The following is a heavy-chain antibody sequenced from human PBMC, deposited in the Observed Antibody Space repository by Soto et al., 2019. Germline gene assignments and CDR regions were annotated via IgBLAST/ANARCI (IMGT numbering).Heavy chain of an antibody. V-gene: IGHV3-21*01. CDR1: GFAFNNYG. Sequence: GGSLILSCTVSGFAFNNYGINWVRQAPGKGLEWVSSISKSDYTYYSDSVTGRFTISRDNAKNSVSLQMSTLRVEDTAVYYCAREDSIIIPAVSDFWGQGTLVTVSS. D-gene: IGHD2-2*01. CDR3: AREDSIIIPAVSDF. J-gene: IGHJ4*02. CDR2: ISKSDYT.